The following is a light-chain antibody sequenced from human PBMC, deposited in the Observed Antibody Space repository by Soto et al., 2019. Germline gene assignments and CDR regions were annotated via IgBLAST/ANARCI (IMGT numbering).Light chain of an antibody. CDR2: DAS. CDR3: QQRSNWPWT. J-gene: IGKJ1*01. V-gene: IGKV3-11*01. Sequence: EIVLTQSPATLSLSPGERATLSCRASQSVSSYLSWYRQKPGQAPRLLIYDASKKATDIPARFRGSGSGTDFTLTISSLEPEDFAVDYCQQRSNWPWTFGQGTNVVVK. CDR1: QSVSSY.